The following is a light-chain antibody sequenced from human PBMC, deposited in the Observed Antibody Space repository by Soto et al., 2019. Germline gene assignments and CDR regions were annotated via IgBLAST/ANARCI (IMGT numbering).Light chain of an antibody. CDR2: MAS. J-gene: IGKJ2*01. V-gene: IGKV1-5*03. CDR3: QPYNNYPVT. Sequence: DIQMTQSPSTLSASVGDRVTITCRASQSIGIWLAWYQQKTGKAPKLLIYMASTLGSGVPSRFSGRGSGTEFTLTISSLQHDDFATYYCQPYNNYPVTFGQGTKLEIK. CDR1: QSIGIW.